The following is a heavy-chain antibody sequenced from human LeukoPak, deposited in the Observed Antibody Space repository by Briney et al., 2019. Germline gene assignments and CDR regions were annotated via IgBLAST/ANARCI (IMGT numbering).Heavy chain of an antibody. J-gene: IGHJ6*02. CDR1: GYTFTSYY. D-gene: IGHD2-2*01. V-gene: IGHV1-46*01. CDR3: ARDPVVVVPAAIYYYYGMDV. Sequence: ASVKVSCKASGYTFTSYYMHWVRQAPGQGFEWMGIINPSGGSTSYAQKFQGRVTMTRDTSTSTVYMELSSLRSEDTAVYYCARDPVVVVPAAIYYYYGMDVWGQGTTVTVPS. CDR2: INPSGGST.